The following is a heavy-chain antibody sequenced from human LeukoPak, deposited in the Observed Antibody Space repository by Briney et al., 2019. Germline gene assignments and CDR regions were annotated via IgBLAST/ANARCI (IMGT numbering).Heavy chain of an antibody. D-gene: IGHD2-21*02. CDR1: GYTFTSYG. V-gene: IGHV1-18*01. CDR3: ARDVCGGGCPLVYYYYGVDV. J-gene: IGHJ6*02. CDR2: ISAYNGNT. Sequence: GASVKVSCKASGYTFTSYGISWVRQAPGQGLEWMGWISAYNGNTNYAQKLQGRVTMTTDTSTSTAYMELRSLRSDDTALYYCARDVCGGGCPLVYYYYGVDVWGQGTTVTVSS.